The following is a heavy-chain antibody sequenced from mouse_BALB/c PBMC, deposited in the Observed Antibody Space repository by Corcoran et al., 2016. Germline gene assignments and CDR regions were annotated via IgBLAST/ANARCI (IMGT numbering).Heavy chain of an antibody. J-gene: IGHJ2*01. Sequence: EVQLQQSGPELVKPGASVKISCKTSGYTFTEYTMHWVKQSHGKSLEWIGGVNPNNGGTTYNQKFKGKATLTVDKSSSTAYMELRSLTSEDSAVYYWARSHYYGSSFGYWGQGTTLTVSS. D-gene: IGHD1-1*01. CDR3: ARSHYYGSSFGY. V-gene: IGHV1-18*01. CDR1: GYTFTEYT. CDR2: VNPNNGGT.